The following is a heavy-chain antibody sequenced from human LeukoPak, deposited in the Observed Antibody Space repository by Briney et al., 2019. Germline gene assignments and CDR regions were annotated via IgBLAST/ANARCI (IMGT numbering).Heavy chain of an antibody. CDR1: GGSISSSSYY. D-gene: IGHD6-19*01. CDR3: AREPIHSGWYEYSYFDY. V-gene: IGHV4-39*07. J-gene: IGHJ4*02. Sequence: SGTLSLTCTVSGGSISSSSYYWGWIRQPPGKGLEWIGSIYYSGSTYYNPSLKSRVTISVDTSKNQFSLKLSSVTAADTAVYYCAREPIHSGWYEYSYFDYWGQGTLVTVSS. CDR2: IYYSGST.